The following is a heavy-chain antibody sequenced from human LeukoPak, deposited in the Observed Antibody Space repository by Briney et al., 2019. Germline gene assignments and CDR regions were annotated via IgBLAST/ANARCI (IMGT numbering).Heavy chain of an antibody. V-gene: IGHV3-48*04. CDR2: ISSSGDAT. D-gene: IGHD3/OR15-3a*01. CDR1: GFSFSSYS. CDR3: ARGDLWDGYQTLYYFDY. J-gene: IGHJ4*02. Sequence: GGSLRLSCTASGFSFSSYSMNWVRQAPGKGLEWVSYISSSGDATSYADSVKGRFTISRDNAKSSLYLQMNSLRAEDTAVYYCARGDLWDGYQTLYYFDYWGQGTLVTVSS.